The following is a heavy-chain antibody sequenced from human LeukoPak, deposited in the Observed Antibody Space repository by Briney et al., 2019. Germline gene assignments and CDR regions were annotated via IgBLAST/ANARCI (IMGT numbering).Heavy chain of an antibody. D-gene: IGHD5-12*01. V-gene: IGHV3-33*06. CDR2: IWYDGSNK. CDR1: GFTFSSYG. CDR3: AKDQDVATTATFDY. J-gene: IGHJ4*02. Sequence: PGGSLRLSXAASGFTFSSYGMHWVRQALGKGLEWVAVIWYDGSNKYYADSVKGRFTISRDNSKNTLYLQMNSLRAEDTAVYYCAKDQDVATTATFDYWGQGTLVTVSS.